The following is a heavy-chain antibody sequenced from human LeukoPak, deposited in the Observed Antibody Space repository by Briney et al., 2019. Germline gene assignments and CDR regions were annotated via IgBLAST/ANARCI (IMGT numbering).Heavy chain of an antibody. CDR2: IWYDGSQK. Sequence: GRSLSLFCAASGFTFSHYAIHWVRQAPGKGLEWVAVIWYDGSQKFHADSVKGRFAISRDNSKNILFLQMDSLRAEDTAVYYCARDHGTVTTICGFDIWGQRTMVTVSS. J-gene: IGHJ3*02. V-gene: IGHV3-33*01. D-gene: IGHD4-17*01. CDR1: GFTFSHYA. CDR3: ARDHGTVTTICGFDI.